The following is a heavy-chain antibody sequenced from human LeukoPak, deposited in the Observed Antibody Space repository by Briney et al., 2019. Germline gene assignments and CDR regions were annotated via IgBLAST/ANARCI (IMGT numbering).Heavy chain of an antibody. Sequence: GGSLRLSCAASGFTFASYGMSWVRQAPGKGLEWVSFITPNADRASYADSVKGRFTISRDNPRNTLYMQMNSLRDEDTAVYYCAIMHGYYDGSGYWVQWGQGTLVTVSS. CDR2: ITPNADRA. D-gene: IGHD3-22*01. V-gene: IGHV3-23*01. CDR1: GFTFASYG. J-gene: IGHJ1*01. CDR3: AIMHGYYDGSGYWVQ.